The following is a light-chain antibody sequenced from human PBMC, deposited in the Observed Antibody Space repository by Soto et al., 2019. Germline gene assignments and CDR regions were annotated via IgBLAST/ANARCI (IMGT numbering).Light chain of an antibody. V-gene: IGKV2-30*01. CDR3: VLGTQWPPPFS. J-gene: IGKJ3*01. CDR1: QSLVYSDGNTY. Sequence: DIVITQSPLSLPVTLGQPASISCRSSQSLVYSDGNTYLHWFQQRPGHSPRRLIYRVSNRDSGVPDRFSGSGSGTDFTLKISRVEAEDVGVYYCVLGTQWPPPFSFGPGTKVEIK. CDR2: RVS.